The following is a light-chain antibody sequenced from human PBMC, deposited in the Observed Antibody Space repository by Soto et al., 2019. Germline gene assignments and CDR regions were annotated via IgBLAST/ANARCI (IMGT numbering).Light chain of an antibody. V-gene: IGKV3-11*01. J-gene: IGKJ1*01. CDR2: YMS. CDR3: HQRQSWPRT. Sequence: EIVLTQSPATLSSSPGETATLSCRASQYVGSRLAWYQHKPGQAPGLLIYYMSKRATGIPARFSGSGSGTDFTLTISSLAPDDFAIYYCHQRQSWPRTFGQGTKVDIK. CDR1: QYVGSR.